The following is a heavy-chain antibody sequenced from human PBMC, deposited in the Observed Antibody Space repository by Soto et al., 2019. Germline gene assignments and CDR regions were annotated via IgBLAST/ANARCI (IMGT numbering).Heavy chain of an antibody. CDR3: ATEYTMVRGVIFDY. CDR1: GYTLTELS. CDR2: FDPEDGET. Sequence: ASGKVSCKVSGYTLTELSMHWVRQAPGKGLEWMGGFDPEDGETIYAQKFQGRVTMTEDTSTDTAYMELSSLRSEDTAVYYCATEYTMVRGVIFDYWGQGTLVTVSS. V-gene: IGHV1-24*01. J-gene: IGHJ4*02. D-gene: IGHD3-10*01.